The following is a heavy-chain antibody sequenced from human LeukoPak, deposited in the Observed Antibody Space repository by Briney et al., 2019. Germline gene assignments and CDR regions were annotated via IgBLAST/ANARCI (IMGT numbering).Heavy chain of an antibody. D-gene: IGHD1-14*01. CDR1: GGSIRSGDYY. CDR3: ARVPTHGSSYFEY. V-gene: IGHV4-31*03. Sequence: SETLSLTCTVSGGSIRSGDYYWSWVRQHPGKGLEWIGYIFYSGNTYYNTSLKSRVTISVDTSRNQFSLKLTSVTAADTAVYYCARVPTHGSSYFEYWGQGTLVTVSS. CDR2: IFYSGNT. J-gene: IGHJ4*03.